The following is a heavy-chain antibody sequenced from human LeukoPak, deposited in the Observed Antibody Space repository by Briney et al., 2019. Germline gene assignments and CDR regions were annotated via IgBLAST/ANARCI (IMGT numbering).Heavy chain of an antibody. CDR3: AREVPPNSSGFPSYFYYYYYMDV. CDR2: IIPSGGST. Sequence: ASVKVSCKASGYTFTTYFMHWVRQAPGQGLEWMGIIIPSGGSTSYAQKFQGRVTMTRDMSTSTVYMELSSLRSEDTAVYYCAREVPPNSSGFPSYFYYYYYMDVWGKGTTVTVSS. V-gene: IGHV1-46*01. J-gene: IGHJ6*03. CDR1: GYTFTTYF. D-gene: IGHD3-10*01.